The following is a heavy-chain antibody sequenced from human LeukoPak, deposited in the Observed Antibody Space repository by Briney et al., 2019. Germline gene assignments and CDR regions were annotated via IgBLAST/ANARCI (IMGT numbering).Heavy chain of an antibody. CDR2: INSDGSST. Sequence: GGSLRLSCAASGFTFSIYWMHWVRQAPGKGLVWVSRINSDGSSTSYADSVKGRFTISRDNAKNTLYLQMNSVRAEDTAVYYCARDREAGKWLPTGYWGQGTLVTVSS. J-gene: IGHJ4*02. CDR3: ARDREAGKWLPTGY. CDR1: GFTFSIYW. D-gene: IGHD6-19*01. V-gene: IGHV3-74*01.